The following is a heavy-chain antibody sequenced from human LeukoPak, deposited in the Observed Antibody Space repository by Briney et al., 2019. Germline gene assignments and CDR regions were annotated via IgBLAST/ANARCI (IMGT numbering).Heavy chain of an antibody. CDR3: AKFSVEFYFYYMDV. V-gene: IGHV3-23*01. J-gene: IGHJ6*03. CDR2: ISGSGGST. Sequence: GGSLRLSCAASGFTFSSYAMSWVRQAPGKGLGWVSAISGSGGSTYYADSVKGRFTISRDNSKNPLYLQMNSLRAEDRAVYYCAKFSVEFYFYYMDVWGKGTTVTVSS. D-gene: IGHD1-1*01. CDR1: GFTFSSYA.